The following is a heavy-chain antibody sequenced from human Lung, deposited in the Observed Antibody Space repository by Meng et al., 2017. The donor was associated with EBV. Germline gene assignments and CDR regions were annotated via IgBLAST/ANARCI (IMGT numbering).Heavy chain of an antibody. CDR2: VYHRGDT. D-gene: IGHD1-7*01. J-gene: IGHJ4*02. V-gene: IGHV4-4*02. Sequence: QVHLQESGPRLLKPSGTLSLTCTVSGDSISSDIWWSWVRQPPGKGLEWIGEVYHRGDTNYNPSLKSRVDISVDKSKNQFYLSLFSVTAADTAVYYCGRDQGRELINHWGQGTLVTVSS. CDR1: GDSISSDIW. CDR3: GRDQGRELINH.